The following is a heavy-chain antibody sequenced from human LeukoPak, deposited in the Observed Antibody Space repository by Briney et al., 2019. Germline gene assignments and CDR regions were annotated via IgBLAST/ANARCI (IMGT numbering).Heavy chain of an antibody. D-gene: IGHD3-22*01. V-gene: IGHV1-69*13. J-gene: IGHJ3*02. CDR1: GYTFTSYG. CDR3: ARVPSYDSSGYHAFDI. Sequence: WASVKVSCKASGYTFTSYGISWVRQAPGQGLEWMGGIIPIFGTANYAQKFQGRVTITADESTSTAYMELSSLRSEDTAVYYCARVPSYDSSGYHAFDIWGQGTMVTVSS. CDR2: IIPIFGTA.